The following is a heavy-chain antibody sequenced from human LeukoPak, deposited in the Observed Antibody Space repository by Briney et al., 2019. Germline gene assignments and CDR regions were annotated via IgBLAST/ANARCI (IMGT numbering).Heavy chain of an antibody. Sequence: PGGSLRLSCAASGFTVSSNYMSWVRQAPGKGLEWVSVIYSGGSTYYADSVKGRFTISRDNSKNTLYLQMNSLRAEDTAVHYCARLSIAAAGTDAFDIWGQGTMVTVSS. CDR2: IYSGGST. CDR3: ARLSIAAAGTDAFDI. V-gene: IGHV3-66*04. J-gene: IGHJ3*02. D-gene: IGHD6-13*01. CDR1: GFTVSSNY.